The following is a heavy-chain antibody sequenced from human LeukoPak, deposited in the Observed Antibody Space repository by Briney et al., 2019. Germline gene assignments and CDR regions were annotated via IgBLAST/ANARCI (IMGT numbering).Heavy chain of an antibody. J-gene: IGHJ3*01. CDR1: GGSISSSSYY. Sequence: SETLSLTCTVSGGSISSSSYYWGWIRQPPGTGLEWIGSIYYSGSTYYNPSLKSRVTISVDTAKKQFSLRLLSVTAADTAVYYCARVIRDSSGSSNAFDFWGQGTLVSVSS. CDR2: IYYSGST. CDR3: ARVIRDSSGSSNAFDF. D-gene: IGHD3-22*01. V-gene: IGHV4-39*07.